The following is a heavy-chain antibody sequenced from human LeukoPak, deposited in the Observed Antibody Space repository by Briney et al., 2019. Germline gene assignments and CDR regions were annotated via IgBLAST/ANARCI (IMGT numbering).Heavy chain of an antibody. Sequence: ASAKVSCKASGYTFTGYYFHWVRQAPGQGLEWMGWINPNTAGTNYAQKFLGGVTLTWDTSISTAYMELNRLTSDDTAVYYCATSAGDYRAGHYYYMGVWGKGTSVTVSS. J-gene: IGHJ6*03. CDR3: ATSAGDYRAGHYYYMGV. CDR2: INPNTAGT. V-gene: IGHV1-2*02. D-gene: IGHD4-11*01. CDR1: GYTFTGYY.